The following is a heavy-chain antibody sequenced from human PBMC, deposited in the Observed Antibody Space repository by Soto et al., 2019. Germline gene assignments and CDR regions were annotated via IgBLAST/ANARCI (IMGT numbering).Heavy chain of an antibody. CDR2: ISSTTNYI. CDR1: GFTFTRYS. Sequence: GGSLRLSCAASGFTFTRYSMNWVRQAPGKGLEWVSSISSTTNYIYYGDSMKGRFTISRDNAKNSLYLEMNSLRAEDTAMYYCARESEDLTSNFDYWGQGTLVTVSS. V-gene: IGHV3-21*06. CDR3: ARESEDLTSNFDY. J-gene: IGHJ4*02.